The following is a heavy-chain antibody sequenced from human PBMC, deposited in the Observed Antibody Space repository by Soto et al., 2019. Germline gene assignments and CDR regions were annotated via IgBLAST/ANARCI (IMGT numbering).Heavy chain of an antibody. V-gene: IGHV4-30-4*01. CDR2: IYNGGST. J-gene: IGHJ4*02. D-gene: IGHD7-27*01. CDR3: ARGQSGDKFDS. Sequence: QVQLQESGPGLVKPSQTLSLTCTVSGGSISTVNYWWSWIRQSPDMGLEWIGHIYNGGSTYNNPSLVSRVTMSGDTSNNPLSLTLSSVSAADPAVYYCARGQSGDKFDSWGQGTLVIVSS. CDR1: GGSISTVNYW.